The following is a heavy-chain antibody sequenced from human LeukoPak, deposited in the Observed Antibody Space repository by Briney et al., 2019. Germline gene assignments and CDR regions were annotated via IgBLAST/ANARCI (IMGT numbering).Heavy chain of an antibody. CDR1: GCAFSRFP. CDR3: MKELHDAVAVAVYYYFYMDV. CDR2: INGGGNTT. V-gene: IGHV3-23*01. D-gene: IGHD6-19*01. J-gene: IGHJ6*03. Sequence: GGSLRLSCAASGCAFSRFPMGWVRQSPGKGLEWLSTINGGGNTTFYSDSVKGRFTISRDNSKNTLYLHMDSLRPDDTAIYYCMKELHDAVAVAVYYYFYMDVWGRGTAVTVSS.